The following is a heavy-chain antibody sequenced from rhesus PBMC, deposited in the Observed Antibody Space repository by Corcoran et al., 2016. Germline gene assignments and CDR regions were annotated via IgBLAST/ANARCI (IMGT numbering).Heavy chain of an antibody. CDR3: TRDKSGGFDY. CDR1: GYSFTTHS. J-gene: IGHJ4*01. CDR2: ISPYNGNK. V-gene: IGHV1-180*01. Sequence: QVQLVQSGGEIKQPGASVKLSCKASGYSFTTHSIHWVSQAPGQGLEWLGQISPYNGNKHYAQTFQRRVTITTDTSTSTAYMALSSLRSEDTAVYYCTRDKSGGFDYWGQGVLVTVSS.